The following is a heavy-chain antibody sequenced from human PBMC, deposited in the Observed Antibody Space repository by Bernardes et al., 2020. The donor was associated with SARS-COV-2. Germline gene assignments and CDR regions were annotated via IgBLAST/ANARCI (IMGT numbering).Heavy chain of an antibody. J-gene: IGHJ4*02. CDR3: ARPGRPGAYYFES. V-gene: IGHV3-74*01. CDR1: GLTFSNYW. CDR2: ISSDGSST. D-gene: IGHD1-26*01. Sequence: GGSLRLSCAASGLTFSNYWMHWVRQAPGKGLVWVSRISSDGSSTTYADSVKGRFTISRDNAKNTLYLQMNSLRAEDTAMYYCARPGRPGAYYFESWGQGTLVTVSS.